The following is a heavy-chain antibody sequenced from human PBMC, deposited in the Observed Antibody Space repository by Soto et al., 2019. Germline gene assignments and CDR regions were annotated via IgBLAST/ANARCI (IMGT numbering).Heavy chain of an antibody. CDR3: AKTRSRLGGYDMYWLAP. D-gene: IGHD5-12*01. CDR1: GFSCGAYA. J-gene: IGHJ5*02. Sequence: GGSLRLSCGASGFSCGAYAMSWVRQTQGKGLEWFSAVSGGGDSTWYAESVKGRLTISRDNSKNTLFLQMDSLRVEDTAVYYCAKTRSRLGGYDMYWLAPWGQGTLVTVSS. CDR2: VSGGGDST. V-gene: IGHV3-23*01.